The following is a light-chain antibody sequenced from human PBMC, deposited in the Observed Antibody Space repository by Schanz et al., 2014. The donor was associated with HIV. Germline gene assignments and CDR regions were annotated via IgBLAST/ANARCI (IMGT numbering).Light chain of an antibody. CDR3: SSYTTSSPRV. CDR1: SSDVGGYNY. V-gene: IGLV2-14*03. J-gene: IGLJ2*01. Sequence: QSALTQPASVSGSPGQSITISCTGTSSDVGGYNYVSWDQQHPGKAPKLMIFDVSNRPSGVSNRFSGSKSGNTASLTISGLQAEDEADYYCSSYTTSSPRVFGGGTKLSRP. CDR2: DVS.